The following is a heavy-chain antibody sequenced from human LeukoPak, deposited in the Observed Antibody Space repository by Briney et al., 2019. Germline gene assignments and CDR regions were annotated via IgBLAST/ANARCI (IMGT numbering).Heavy chain of an antibody. J-gene: IGHJ4*02. CDR1: GFTFSSYA. V-gene: IGHV3-30-3*01. Sequence: GGSLRLSCAASGFTFSSYAIHWVRQAPGKGLEWVAVISYDGSNKYYADSVKGRFTISRDNSKNTLYLQMNSLRAEDTAVYYCVRDFDYWGQGILVTVSS. CDR2: ISYDGSNK. D-gene: IGHD4-17*01. CDR3: VRDFDY.